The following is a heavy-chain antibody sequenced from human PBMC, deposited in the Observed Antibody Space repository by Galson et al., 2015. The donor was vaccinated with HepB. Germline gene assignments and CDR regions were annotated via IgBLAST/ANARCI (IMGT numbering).Heavy chain of an antibody. CDR1: GFTFSSYW. CDR3: ARVISDSSGYFDY. CDR2: IKQDGSEK. V-gene: IGHV3-7*03. J-gene: IGHJ4*02. Sequence: SLRLSCAASGFTFSSYWMSWVRQAPGKGLEWVANIKQDGSEKYYVDSVKGRFTISRDNAKNSLYLQMNSLRAEDTAVYYCARVISDSSGYFDYWGQGTLVTVSS. D-gene: IGHD3-22*01.